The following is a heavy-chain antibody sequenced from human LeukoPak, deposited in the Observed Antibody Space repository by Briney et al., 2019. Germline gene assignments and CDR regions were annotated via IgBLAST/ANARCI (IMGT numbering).Heavy chain of an antibody. CDR1: GGSISSGGYY. Sequence: PSETLSLTCTVSGGSISSGGYYWSWIRQYPGKGLEWIGYIHYSGSTYYNPSLKSRVTISVDTSKNQFSLKLSSVTAADTAVYYCARGGSGLDLDYWGQGTLVTVSS. V-gene: IGHV4-31*03. CDR3: ARGGSGLDLDY. J-gene: IGHJ4*02. D-gene: IGHD5-12*01. CDR2: IHYSGST.